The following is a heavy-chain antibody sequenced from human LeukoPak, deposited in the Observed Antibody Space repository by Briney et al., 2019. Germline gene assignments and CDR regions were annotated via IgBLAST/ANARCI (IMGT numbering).Heavy chain of an antibody. V-gene: IGHV1-2*02. J-gene: IGHJ4*02. CDR1: GYTFTGYY. CDR2: INPNSGGT. D-gene: IGHD3-3*01. Sequence: GASVEVSCKASGYTFTGYYMHWVRQAPGQGLEWMGWINPNSGGTNYAQKFQGRVTMTRDTSISTAYMELGRLRSDDTAVYYCARSRTIFGVVIRVYYFDYWGQGTLVTVSS. CDR3: ARSRTIFGVVIRVYYFDY.